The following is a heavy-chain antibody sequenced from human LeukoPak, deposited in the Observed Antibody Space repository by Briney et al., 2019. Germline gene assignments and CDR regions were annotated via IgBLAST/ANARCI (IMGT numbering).Heavy chain of an antibody. J-gene: IGHJ5*02. V-gene: IGHV1-2*02. Sequence: ASVKVSCKASGYTFTGYYMHWVRQAPGQGLEWMGWINPNSGGTNYAQKFQGRITMTRDTSISTAYMELSRLRSDDTAVYYCARGDYYDSSGTNWFDPRGQGTLVTVSS. CDR1: GYTFTGYY. CDR2: INPNSGGT. D-gene: IGHD3-22*01. CDR3: ARGDYYDSSGTNWFDP.